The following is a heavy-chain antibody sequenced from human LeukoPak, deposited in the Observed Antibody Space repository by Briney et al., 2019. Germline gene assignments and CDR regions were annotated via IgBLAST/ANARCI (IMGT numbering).Heavy chain of an antibody. J-gene: IGHJ4*02. Sequence: ASVKVSCKASGYTSTSYGISWVRQAPGQGLEWMGWISAYNGNTNYAQRLQGRVTMTTDTSTSTAYMELRSLRSDDTAVYYCARIELWFGELSHFDYWGQGTLVTVSS. CDR1: GYTSTSYG. CDR3: ARIELWFGELSHFDY. V-gene: IGHV1-18*01. D-gene: IGHD3-10*01. CDR2: ISAYNGNT.